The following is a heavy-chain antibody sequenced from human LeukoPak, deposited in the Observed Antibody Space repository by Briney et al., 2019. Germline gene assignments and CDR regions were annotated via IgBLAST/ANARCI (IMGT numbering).Heavy chain of an antibody. CDR2: IYYTGST. Sequence: SETLSLTCTVSGGSISNNYWSWIRQTPGRGLEWIGYIYYTGSTNYSPSLESRATISLDTSKNQFSLKLTSVTAADTAVYYCARAPYYYDNSGYFRFDYWGQGTLVTVSS. D-gene: IGHD3-22*01. J-gene: IGHJ4*02. CDR1: GGSISNNY. CDR3: ARAPYYYDNSGYFRFDY. V-gene: IGHV4-59*01.